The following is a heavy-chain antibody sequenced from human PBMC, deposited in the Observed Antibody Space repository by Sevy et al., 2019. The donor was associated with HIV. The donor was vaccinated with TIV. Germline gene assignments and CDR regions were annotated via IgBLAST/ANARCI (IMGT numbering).Heavy chain of an antibody. V-gene: IGHV5-51*01. Sequence: GESLKISCQGSGYSFTSHWIAWVRQMPGKGLEWMGIIYPDDSDTRYSPSFQGQVTFSADKSIFTAYLQWSSLKASDTANYYCATSRSGYFDGSGYYIYWGQGTQVTVSS. CDR1: GYSFTSHW. J-gene: IGHJ4*01. D-gene: IGHD3-22*01. CDR2: IYPDDSDT. CDR3: ATSRSGYFDGSGYYIY.